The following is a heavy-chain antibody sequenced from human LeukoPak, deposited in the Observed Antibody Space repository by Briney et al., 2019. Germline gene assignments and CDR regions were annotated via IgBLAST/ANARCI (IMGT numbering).Heavy chain of an antibody. Sequence: PSETLSLTCAVYGGSFSGYYWSWIRQPPGKGLEWIGEINHSGSTNYNPSLKSRVTISVDTSKNQFSLKLSSVTAADTAVYYCARRGYYRFDYWGQGTLVTVSS. CDR2: INHSGST. V-gene: IGHV4-34*01. CDR3: ARRGYYRFDY. J-gene: IGHJ4*02. D-gene: IGHD3-22*01. CDR1: GGSFSGYY.